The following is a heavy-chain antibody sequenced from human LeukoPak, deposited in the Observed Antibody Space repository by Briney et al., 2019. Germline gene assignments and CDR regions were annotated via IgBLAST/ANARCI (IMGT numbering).Heavy chain of an antibody. Sequence: SETLSPTCAVYGGSFSGYYWSWIRQPPGKGLEWIGEINHSGSTNYNPSLKSRVTISVDTSKNQFSLKLSSVTAADTAVYYCARHGPGLLWFGELSPHFDYWGQGTLVTVSS. J-gene: IGHJ4*02. V-gene: IGHV4-34*01. CDR3: ARHGPGLLWFGELSPHFDY. D-gene: IGHD3-10*01. CDR1: GGSFSGYY. CDR2: INHSGST.